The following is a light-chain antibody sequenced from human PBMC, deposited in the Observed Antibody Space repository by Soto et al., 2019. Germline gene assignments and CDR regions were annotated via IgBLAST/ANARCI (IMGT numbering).Light chain of an antibody. Sequence: SVLTQPASVSGSPGQSITISCTGTSNDIGPYNYVSWYQQHPGKAPRLLIYDVTNRPSGVSDRFSGSKSGRTASLTISGLQAEDEADYYCSSYTSIIAVVFGGGTKLTVL. CDR2: DVT. J-gene: IGLJ2*01. CDR1: SNDIGPYNY. CDR3: SSYTSIIAVV. V-gene: IGLV2-14*03.